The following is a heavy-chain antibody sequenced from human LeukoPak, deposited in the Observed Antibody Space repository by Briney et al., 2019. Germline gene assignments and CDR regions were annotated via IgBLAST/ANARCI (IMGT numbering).Heavy chain of an antibody. CDR1: GYTFSSYD. J-gene: IGHJ4*02. Sequence: ASVKVSCKASGYTFSSYDINWVRQATGQGLEWMGCMNPNSGNTGYAQRFQGRVTMTRSTSISTAYMELISLTSDDTAVYYCARSFVGTRKRNDYWGQGTLVTVSS. D-gene: IGHD2-21*01. CDR2: MNPNSGNT. V-gene: IGHV1-8*01. CDR3: ARSFVGTRKRNDY.